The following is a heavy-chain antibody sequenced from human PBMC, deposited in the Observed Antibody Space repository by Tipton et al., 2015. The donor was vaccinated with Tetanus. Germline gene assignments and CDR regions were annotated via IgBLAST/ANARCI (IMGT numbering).Heavy chain of an antibody. D-gene: IGHD1-26*01. CDR1: GYTFTHYG. CDR2: IIPSGGNT. J-gene: IGHJ4*02. Sequence: QLVQSGAEVKKPGASVKVSCKASGYTFTHYGISWVRQAPGQGLEWMGIIIPSGGNTRHAQKFQGRVTMTRDTSTSTVYMELSSLRSEDTAVYYCARDGGSYYTDYWGQGTLVTVSS. V-gene: IGHV1-46*01. CDR3: ARDGGSYYTDY.